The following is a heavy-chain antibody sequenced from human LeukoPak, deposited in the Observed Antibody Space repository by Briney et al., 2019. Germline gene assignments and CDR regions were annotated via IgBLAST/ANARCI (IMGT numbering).Heavy chain of an antibody. CDR3: ARDHGRWSSSYYFDY. Sequence: ASVKVSCKASGYTFTGYYMHWVRQAPGQGLEWMGWINPNSGGTNYAQKFQGRVTMTRDTSISTAYMELSRLRSDDTAVYYCARDHGRWSSSYYFDYWGQGTLVTVSS. D-gene: IGHD6-13*01. CDR2: INPNSGGT. V-gene: IGHV1-2*02. CDR1: GYTFTGYY. J-gene: IGHJ4*02.